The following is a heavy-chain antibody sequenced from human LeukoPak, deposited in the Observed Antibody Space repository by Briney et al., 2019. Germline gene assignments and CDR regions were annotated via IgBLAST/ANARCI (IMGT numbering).Heavy chain of an antibody. CDR2: INHSGST. CDR1: GGSISSSSYY. D-gene: IGHD6-19*01. Sequence: SETLSLTCTVSGGSISSSSYYWSWIRQPPGKGLEWIGEINHSGSTNYNPSLKSRVTISVDTSKNQFSLKLSSVTAADTAVYYCVRVNEWLVPASDYWGQGTLVTVSS. J-gene: IGHJ4*02. CDR3: VRVNEWLVPASDY. V-gene: IGHV4-39*07.